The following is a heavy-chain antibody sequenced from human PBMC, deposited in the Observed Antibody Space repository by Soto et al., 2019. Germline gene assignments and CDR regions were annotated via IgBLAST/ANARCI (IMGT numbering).Heavy chain of an antibody. CDR2: IYYTGIT. J-gene: IGHJ4*02. CDR3: ATLRGLGEVSPYFDY. V-gene: IGHV4-59*08. D-gene: IGHD3-10*01. Sequence: QVQLQESGPGLLKPSETLSLTCTVSGASINNYHWTWIRQPPGKGLEWIAYIYYTGITNFNPSLKIPVTISMDTSKNQFPLKLRSVTAADTAVYYCATLRGLGEVSPYFDYWGQGLMVTVSS. CDR1: GASINNYH.